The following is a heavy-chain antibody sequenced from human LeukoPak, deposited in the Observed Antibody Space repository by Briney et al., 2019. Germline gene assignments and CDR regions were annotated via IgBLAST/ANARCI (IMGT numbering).Heavy chain of an antibody. V-gene: IGHV4-39*01. D-gene: IGHD6-19*01. CDR1: GGSISSSSYY. Sequence: PSETQSLTCTVSGGSISSSSYYWGWIRQPPGKGLEWIGSIYYSGSTYYNPSLKSRVTISVDTSKNQFSLKLSSVTAADTAVYYCARQQWLVGYYFDYWGQGTLVTVSS. J-gene: IGHJ4*02. CDR3: ARQQWLVGYYFDY. CDR2: IYYSGST.